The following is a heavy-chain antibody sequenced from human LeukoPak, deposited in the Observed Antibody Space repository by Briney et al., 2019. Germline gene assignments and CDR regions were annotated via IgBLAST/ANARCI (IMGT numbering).Heavy chain of an antibody. J-gene: IGHJ4*02. V-gene: IGHV3-21*01. CDR1: GFTFSSYS. CDR3: AKDSIVGATWLFDY. D-gene: IGHD1-26*01. CDR2: ISSSSSYI. Sequence: GGSLRLSCAASGFTFSSYSMNWVRQAPGKGLEWVSSISSSSSYIYYADSVKGRFTISRDNAKNSLYLQMNSLRAEDTAVYYCAKDSIVGATWLFDYWGQGTLVTVSS.